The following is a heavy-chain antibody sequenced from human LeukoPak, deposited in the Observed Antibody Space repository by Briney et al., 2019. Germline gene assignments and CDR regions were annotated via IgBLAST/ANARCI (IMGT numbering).Heavy chain of an antibody. Sequence: GGSLRLSCAASGITFSTYWMSWVRQAPGKGLEWVAAIKQAGTQKFYVDSVKGRFTISRDNANNSLFLQMNSLSVEDTAVYYCAREGGLGYCTNGICSTGYAFDIWGQGTMVTVSS. J-gene: IGHJ3*02. CDR2: IKQAGTQK. CDR3: AREGGLGYCTNGICSTGYAFDI. V-gene: IGHV3-7*01. CDR1: GITFSTYW. D-gene: IGHD2-8*01.